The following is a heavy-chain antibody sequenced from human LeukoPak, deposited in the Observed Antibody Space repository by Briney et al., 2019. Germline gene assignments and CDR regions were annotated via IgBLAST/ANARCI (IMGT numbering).Heavy chain of an antibody. V-gene: IGHV4-39*07. J-gene: IGHJ4*02. CDR2: IYYSGST. CDR3: ARGSPAAVGSLGY. D-gene: IGHD2-2*01. Sequence: SETLSLTCTVSGGSISSSSYYWGWIRQPPGKGLEWIGSIYYSGSTYYNPSLKSRVTISVDTSKNQVSLNLTSVTAADTAVYYCARGSPAAVGSLGYWGQGTLVTVSS. CDR1: GGSISSSSYY.